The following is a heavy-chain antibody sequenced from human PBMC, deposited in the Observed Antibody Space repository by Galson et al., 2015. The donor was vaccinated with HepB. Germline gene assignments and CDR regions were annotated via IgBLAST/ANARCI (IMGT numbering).Heavy chain of an antibody. Sequence: TLSLTCTVSGGSISRGYYYWSWIRQPAGKGLECVGRIYTSGSTDYNPSLKSRVTVSVDTSKNQFSLKLSSVTAADTAVHYCARASGYPNFYLDYWGQGALVTVSS. CDR2: IYTSGST. CDR3: ARASGYPNFYLDY. J-gene: IGHJ4*02. V-gene: IGHV4-61*02. CDR1: GGSISRGYYY. D-gene: IGHD3-22*01.